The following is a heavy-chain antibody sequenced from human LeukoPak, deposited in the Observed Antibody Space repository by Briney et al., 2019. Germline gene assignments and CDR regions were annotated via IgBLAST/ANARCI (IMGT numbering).Heavy chain of an antibody. J-gene: IGHJ4*02. Sequence: GGSLRLSCAASGFTFSSYAMSWVRQAPGKGLEWVSAISGSGGSTYYADSVKGRFTISRHNSKNTLYLQMNSLRAEDTAVYYCARDSRGYYDSSGYLDYWGQGTLVTVSS. V-gene: IGHV3-23*01. CDR3: ARDSRGYYDSSGYLDY. CDR1: GFTFSSYA. CDR2: ISGSGGST. D-gene: IGHD3-22*01.